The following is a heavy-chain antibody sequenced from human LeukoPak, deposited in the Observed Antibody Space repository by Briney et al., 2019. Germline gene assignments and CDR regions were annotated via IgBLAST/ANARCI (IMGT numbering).Heavy chain of an antibody. D-gene: IGHD3-10*01. V-gene: IGHV3-30*18. CDR1: GFTFSSYG. CDR2: ISYDGSNK. CDR3: AKGDLWFGEPPWFDP. J-gene: IGHJ5*02. Sequence: PGRSLRLSCAASGFTFSSYGMHWVRQAPGKGLEWVAVISYDGSNKYYADSVKGRFTISRDNSKNTLYLQMNSLRAEDTAVYYCAKGDLWFGEPPWFDPWGQGTLVTVSS.